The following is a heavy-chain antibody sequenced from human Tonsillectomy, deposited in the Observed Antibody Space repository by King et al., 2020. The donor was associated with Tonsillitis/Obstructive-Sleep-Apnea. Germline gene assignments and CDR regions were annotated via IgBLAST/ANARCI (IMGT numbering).Heavy chain of an antibody. D-gene: IGHD3-16*01. CDR1: GYSFTKFA. V-gene: IGHV7-4-1*02. Sequence: QLVQSGSELKKPGASVKVSCEASGYSFTKFAVIWVRQAPGHGLEWMGWINTDTGNPTYAQGFTGRFVFSLDPSVRRAYLQSSSLKAEDTAVYYCAREVNRGFWGPDYWGQGTLVTVSS. CDR2: INTDTGNP. CDR3: AREVNRGFWGPDY. J-gene: IGHJ4*02.